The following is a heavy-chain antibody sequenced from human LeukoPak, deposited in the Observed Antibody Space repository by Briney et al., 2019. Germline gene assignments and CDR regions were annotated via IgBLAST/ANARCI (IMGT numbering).Heavy chain of an antibody. CDR3: ARDQGHPRVVYYYYGMDV. CDR1: GYTFTSYG. Sequence: ASVKVSCKASGYTFTSYGISWVRQAPGQGLEWMGWISAYNGNTNYAQKLQGRVTMTTDTPTSTAYMELRSLRSDDTAVYYCARDQGHPRVVYYYYGMDVWGQGTTVTVSS. V-gene: IGHV1-18*01. CDR2: ISAYNGNT. J-gene: IGHJ6*02. D-gene: IGHD2-15*01.